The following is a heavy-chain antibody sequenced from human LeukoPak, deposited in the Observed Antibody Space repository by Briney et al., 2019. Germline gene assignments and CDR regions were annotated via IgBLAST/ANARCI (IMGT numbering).Heavy chain of an antibody. CDR1: GFVFGTCA. D-gene: IGHD3-10*01. CDR2: ISYDGSDE. J-gene: IGHJ4*02. CDR3: AKIRVRGVHYFDY. Sequence: GGSLRLSCAASGFVFGTCAMHWVRQAPGKGLECVSMISYDGSDEYYADSVKGRFAISRDNSKSTLYLQMNSLRPEDTAVYYCAKIRVRGVHYFDYWGQGTQVTVPS. V-gene: IGHV3-30*18.